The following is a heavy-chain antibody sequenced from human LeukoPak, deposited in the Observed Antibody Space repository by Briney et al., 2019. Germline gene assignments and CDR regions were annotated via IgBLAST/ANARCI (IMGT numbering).Heavy chain of an antibody. CDR2: ISSSSSYI. Sequence: PGGSLRLSCAASGFTFSSYSMNWVRQAPGKVLEWVSSISSSSSYIYYADSVKGRFSISRDNSKNTLYLQVNGLRTEDTAVYYCAKDRLLNCRGDCYIFDYWGQGTVVTVSS. CDR1: GFTFSSYS. V-gene: IGHV3-21*04. D-gene: IGHD2-21*02. J-gene: IGHJ4*02. CDR3: AKDRLLNCRGDCYIFDY.